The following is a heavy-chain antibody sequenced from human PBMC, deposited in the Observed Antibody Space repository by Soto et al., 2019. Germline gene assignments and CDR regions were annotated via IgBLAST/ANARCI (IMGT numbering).Heavy chain of an antibody. J-gene: IGHJ4*02. Sequence: ASLKVSCKASGYTFTSYGISWVRQAPGQGLEWMGWISAYNGNTNYAQKLQGRVTMTTDTSTSTAYMELRSLRSDDTAVYYCARDRTPYCDGDCYSPSFDYWGQGTLVTVSS. D-gene: IGHD2-21*02. CDR2: ISAYNGNT. V-gene: IGHV1-18*04. CDR3: ARDRTPYCDGDCYSPSFDY. CDR1: GYTFTSYG.